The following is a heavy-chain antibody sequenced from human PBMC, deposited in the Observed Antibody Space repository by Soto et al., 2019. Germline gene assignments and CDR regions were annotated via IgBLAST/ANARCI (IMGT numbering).Heavy chain of an antibody. D-gene: IGHD3-10*01. Sequence: ASVEVSCKASGYTFTSYYINWVLQATGEGLEWMGWMNPNSGNTGYAQKFQGRVTMTRNTSISTAYVELSSLRSEDTAVYYCARGRYMVRGVIINYYYYGMDVWGQGTTVTVSS. J-gene: IGHJ6*02. V-gene: IGHV1-8*01. CDR1: GYTFTSYY. CDR3: ARGRYMVRGVIINYYYYGMDV. CDR2: MNPNSGNT.